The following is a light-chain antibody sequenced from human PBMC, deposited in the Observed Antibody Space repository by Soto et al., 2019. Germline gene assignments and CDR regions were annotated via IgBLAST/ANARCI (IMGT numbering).Light chain of an antibody. CDR3: ASYTTSSTYA. V-gene: IGLV2-14*01. CDR1: SSDVGGYSY. Sequence: QSVLTQPASVSGSPGQSIAISCTGTSSDVGGYSYVSWYQQQPGKAPKLVISDVSNRPSGVSDRFSGSKSGNTASLTISGLHAEDAADYYCASYTTSSTYAFGTATKVTVL. CDR2: DVS. J-gene: IGLJ1*01.